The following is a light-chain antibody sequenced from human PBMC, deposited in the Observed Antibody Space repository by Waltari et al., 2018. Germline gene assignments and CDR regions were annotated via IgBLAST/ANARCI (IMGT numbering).Light chain of an antibody. CDR3: QQLNTYPV. CDR2: AAS. Sequence: DIQLTQSPSFLSASLGARVTITCRASQGIGTYLAWYQQKVGKAPKLLIYAASNLQSGVPSRFSGGGSGTEFILTISSLQPEDFATYYCQQLNTYPVFGGGTKVEIK. V-gene: IGKV1-9*01. J-gene: IGKJ4*01. CDR1: QGIGTY.